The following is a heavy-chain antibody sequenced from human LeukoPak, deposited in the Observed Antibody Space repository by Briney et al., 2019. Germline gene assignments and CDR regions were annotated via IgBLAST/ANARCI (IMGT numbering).Heavy chain of an antibody. V-gene: IGHV3-7*01. J-gene: IGHJ4*02. CDR2: IKEDGSEK. Sequence: GGSLRLSCAASGFTFSKYWMSWVRQAPGKGLEWVANIKEDGSEKYYVDSVEGRFTISRDNAKNSLYLQMNSLRAEETAVYYCARDHTRYVSTTVVASNFDYWGQGTLVTVSS. CDR1: GFTFSKYW. D-gene: IGHD4-23*01. CDR3: ARDHTRYVSTTVVASNFDY.